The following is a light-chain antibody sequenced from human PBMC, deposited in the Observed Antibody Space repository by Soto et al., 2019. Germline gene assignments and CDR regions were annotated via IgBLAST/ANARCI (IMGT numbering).Light chain of an antibody. Sequence: EIVLTQSPGTLSLSPGERATLSCRASQTITKYYLAWYQHKPGQAPRLLIYGASIRATDIPDRFSGSGSGTDFTLTISRLEPEDCAVYYCQQYDSSPFTFGPGTKVDI. CDR3: QQYDSSPFT. V-gene: IGKV3-20*01. J-gene: IGKJ3*01. CDR2: GAS. CDR1: QTITKYY.